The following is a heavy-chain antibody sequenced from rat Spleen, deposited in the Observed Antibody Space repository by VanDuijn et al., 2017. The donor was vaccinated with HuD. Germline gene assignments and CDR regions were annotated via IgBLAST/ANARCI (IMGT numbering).Heavy chain of an antibody. J-gene: IGHJ3*01. Sequence: EVQLVESGGGLVQPGRSLKLSCAVSGFTFSYYGINWIRQAPTRGLEWVAFISPYGDDTYYRDSVKGRFTISRHNAKTTLSLQMNSLRSEDTATYYCATGPHWFAYWGQGTLVTVSS. CDR3: ATGPHWFAY. V-gene: IGHV5-19*01. CDR2: ISPYGDDT. CDR1: GFTFSYYG.